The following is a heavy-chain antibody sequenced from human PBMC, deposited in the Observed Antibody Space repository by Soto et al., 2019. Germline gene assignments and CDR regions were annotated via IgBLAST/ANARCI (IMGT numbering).Heavy chain of an antibody. CDR3: ARVRRFGELVVGNTYYFDY. Sequence: QVQLQESGPGLVKPSQTLSLTCTVSGGSISSGGYYWSWIRQHPGKGLVWIGDIYYSGSTYYNPSLKTRVNISVDTSKNQFSLKLSSVTAADTAVYYCARVRRFGELVVGNTYYFDYWGQGTLVTVSS. J-gene: IGHJ4*02. CDR2: IYYSGST. D-gene: IGHD3-10*01. CDR1: GGSISSGGYY. V-gene: IGHV4-31*03.